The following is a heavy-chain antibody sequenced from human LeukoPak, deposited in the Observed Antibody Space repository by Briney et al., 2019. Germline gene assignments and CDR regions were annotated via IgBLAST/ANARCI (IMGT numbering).Heavy chain of an antibody. D-gene: IGHD3-3*01. CDR3: ARDLGKYDFWSGYPNPYYYYGMDV. CDR1: GYTFTSYG. J-gene: IGHJ6*02. CDR2: ISAYNGNT. V-gene: IGHV1-18*01. Sequence: ASVKVSCKASGYTFTSYGISWVRQAPGQGLEWMGWISAYNGNTNYAQKLQGRVTMTTDTSTSTAYMGLRSLRSDDTAVYYCARDLGKYDFWSGYPNPYYYYGMDVWGQGTTVTVSS.